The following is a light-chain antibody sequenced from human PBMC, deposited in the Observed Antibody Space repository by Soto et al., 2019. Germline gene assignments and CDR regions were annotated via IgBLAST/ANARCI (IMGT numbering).Light chain of an antibody. CDR2: GAS. V-gene: IGKV3-20*01. CDR1: QSVSSSY. CDR3: QQYGSSRSIT. J-gene: IGKJ5*01. Sequence: IVLTQSPGTLSLSPWERANLSSRASQSVSSSYLAWYQQKPGQAPRLLIYGASSRATGIPDRFSGSGSGTDFTLTISRLEPEDLAVYYCQQYGSSRSITVGQGTRLEIK.